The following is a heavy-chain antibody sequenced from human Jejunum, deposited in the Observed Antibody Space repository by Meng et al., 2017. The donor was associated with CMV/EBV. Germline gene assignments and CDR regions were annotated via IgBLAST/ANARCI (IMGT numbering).Heavy chain of an antibody. J-gene: IGHJ4*02. D-gene: IGHD3-10*01. Sequence: ASGFTFSSFAMSWVRQAPGKGLEWVSAISGSGFGTYYGDSVKGRFTISRDNSKNTLYLQMNSLRADDTAVYYCAKVAMIRGVVFDFWGQGTLVTVSS. CDR3: AKVAMIRGVVFDF. CDR2: ISGSGFGT. CDR1: GFTFSSFA. V-gene: IGHV3-23*01.